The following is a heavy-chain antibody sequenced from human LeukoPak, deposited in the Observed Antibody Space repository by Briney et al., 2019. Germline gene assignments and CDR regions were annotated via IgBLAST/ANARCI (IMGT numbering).Heavy chain of an antibody. CDR3: ARVGYSSGWYNAFDI. J-gene: IGHJ3*02. Sequence: SETLSLTCTVSGVSVSSGSYYWSWIRQPPGKGLEWIGYIYYSGSTNYNPSLKSRVTISVDTSKNQFSLKLSSVTAADTAVYYCARVGYSSGWYNAFDIWGQGTMVTVSS. CDR1: GVSVSSGSYY. CDR2: IYYSGST. D-gene: IGHD6-19*01. V-gene: IGHV4-61*01.